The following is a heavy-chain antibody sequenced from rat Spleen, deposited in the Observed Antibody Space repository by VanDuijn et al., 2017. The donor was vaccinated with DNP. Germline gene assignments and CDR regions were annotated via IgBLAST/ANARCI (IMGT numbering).Heavy chain of an antibody. Sequence: EVQLVESGGGLVQPGRSLKLSCAASGFTFRDYNMAWVRQAPKKGLEWVATISYDGSSTYYRDSVKGRFTISRDNAKSTLYLQMNSLRSEDMATYYCVRWATVDYYFDYWGQGVMVTASS. CDR2: ISYDGSST. V-gene: IGHV5-7*01. CDR3: VRWATVDYYFDY. D-gene: IGHD1-1*01. CDR1: GFTFRDYN. J-gene: IGHJ2*01.